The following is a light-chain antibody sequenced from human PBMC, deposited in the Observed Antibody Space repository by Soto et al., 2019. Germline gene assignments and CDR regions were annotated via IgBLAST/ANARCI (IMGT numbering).Light chain of an antibody. CDR3: QQRSNWPPLT. J-gene: IGKJ4*01. Sequence: EIVLTQSPATLSLSPGERATLSCRASQSVSSYLAWYQQKPGQAPRLLIYDASNRATGIPARFSGSGSGTDFTITISSLEPQDYAAYYCQQRSNWPPLTFGGGTKVEIK. V-gene: IGKV3-11*01. CDR2: DAS. CDR1: QSVSSY.